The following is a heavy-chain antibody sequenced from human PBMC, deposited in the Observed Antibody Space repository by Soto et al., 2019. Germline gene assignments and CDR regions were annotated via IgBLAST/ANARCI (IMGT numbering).Heavy chain of an antibody. V-gene: IGHV3-23*01. D-gene: IGHD2-8*01. CDR3: AGRYCTNGVCYTNYYYYIDV. J-gene: IGHJ6*03. Sequence: EVQLFESGGGWVQPGGSLRLSCAASGFTFRTYAMSWVRHAPGKGLEWVSTITTSGGNTYYADSVQGRFTISRDNSKNTLYLKMNSLRAEDTAVYYCAGRYCTNGVCYTNYYYYIDVWGKGTTVTVSS. CDR2: ITTSGGNT. CDR1: GFTFRTYA.